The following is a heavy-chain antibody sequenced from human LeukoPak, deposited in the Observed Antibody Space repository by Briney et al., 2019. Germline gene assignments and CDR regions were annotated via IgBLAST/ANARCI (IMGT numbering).Heavy chain of an antibody. CDR2: IYTSGST. CDR3: ARTRDSSGWYYFDY. V-gene: IGHV4-4*07. CDR1: GDSISSYY. J-gene: IGHJ4*02. D-gene: IGHD6-19*01. Sequence: SSETLSLTCTVSGDSISSYYWSWIRQPAGKGLEWIGRIYTSGSTNYNPSLKSRVTISVDKSKNQFSLKLSSVTAADTAVYYCARTRDSSGWYYFDYWGQGTLVTVSS.